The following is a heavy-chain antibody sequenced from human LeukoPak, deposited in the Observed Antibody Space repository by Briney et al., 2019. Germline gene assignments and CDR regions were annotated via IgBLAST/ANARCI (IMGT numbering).Heavy chain of an antibody. CDR1: GFTFSDHY. CDR2: ISGSGGST. Sequence: GGSLRLSCAASGFTFSDHYMDWVRQAPGKGLEWVSAISGSGGSTYYADSVKGRFTISRDNSKNTLYLQMKSLRVEDTAVYYCARVSGSYFDAIDYWGQGTLVTVSS. J-gene: IGHJ4*02. CDR3: ARVSGSYFDAIDY. D-gene: IGHD1-26*01. V-gene: IGHV3-66*01.